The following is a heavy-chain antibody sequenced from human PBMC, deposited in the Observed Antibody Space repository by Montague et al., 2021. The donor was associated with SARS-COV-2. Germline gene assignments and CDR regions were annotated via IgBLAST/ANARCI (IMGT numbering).Heavy chain of an antibody. CDR3: ARVSETSHPFDY. Sequence: SETLSLTCAVYGGSFSGYHWTWTRQSPGKGLEWIGEINHSGKTYYNPSPQSRVTISVDTYKNQFSLRLSTVTAADTAVYYCARVSETSHPFDYWGQGTLVTVSS. CDR1: GGSFSGYH. J-gene: IGHJ4*02. V-gene: IGHV4-34*01. CDR2: INHSGKT.